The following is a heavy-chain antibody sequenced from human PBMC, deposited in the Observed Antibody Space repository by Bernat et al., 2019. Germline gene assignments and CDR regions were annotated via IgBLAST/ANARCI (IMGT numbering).Heavy chain of an antibody. D-gene: IGHD1-26*01. V-gene: IGHV4-39*01. J-gene: IGHJ4*02. CDR1: GGSISSSSYY. CDR3: ARRNGSYPFDY. Sequence: QLQLQESGPGLVKPSETLSLTCTVSGGSISSSSYYWGWIRQPPGKGLEWIGSIYYSGSTYYNPSLKSRVTISVDTSKNQFSLKLSSVTAADTAVYYCARRNGSYPFDYWGQGTLVTVSS. CDR2: IYYSGST.